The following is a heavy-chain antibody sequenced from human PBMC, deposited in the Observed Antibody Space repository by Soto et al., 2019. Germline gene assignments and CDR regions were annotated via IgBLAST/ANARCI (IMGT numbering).Heavy chain of an antibody. CDR1: GYTFTGYY. D-gene: IGHD6-6*01. Sequence: GASVKVSCKASGYTFTGYYMHWVRQAPGQGLEWMGWINPNSGGTNYAQKFQGWVTMTRDTSISTAYMELSRLRSDDTAVYYCARGAEYSSSSIYSYYYGMDVWGQGTTVTVSS. CDR3: ARGAEYSSSSIYSYYYGMDV. V-gene: IGHV1-2*04. J-gene: IGHJ6*02. CDR2: INPNSGGT.